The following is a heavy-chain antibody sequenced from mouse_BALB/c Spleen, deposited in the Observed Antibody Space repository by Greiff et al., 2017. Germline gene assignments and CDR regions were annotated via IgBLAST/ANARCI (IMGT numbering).Heavy chain of an antibody. CDR3: ARDTTMTPFAY. V-gene: IGHV5-9-4*01. CDR2: ISSGGSYT. CDR1: GFTFSSYA. J-gene: IGHJ3*01. Sequence: EVKLMESGGGLVKPGGSLKLSCAASGFTFSSYAMSWVRQSPEKRLEWVAEISSGGSYTYYPDTVTGRFTISRDNAKNTLYLEMSSLRSEDTAMYYCARDTTMTPFAYWGQGTLVTVSA. D-gene: IGHD2-4*01.